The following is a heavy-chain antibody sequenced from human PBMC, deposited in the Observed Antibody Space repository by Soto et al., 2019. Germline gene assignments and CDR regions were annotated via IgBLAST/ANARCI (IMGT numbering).Heavy chain of an antibody. Sequence: QMQLVESGGGVVQPGKSLRLSCIASGFTFSNYGMHWVRQAPGKGLEWVAVIWYDGGSKFYADSVKGRFTISRDNSKNPLYLQMTSLRADDTAVYYCASGEIQLERRPSYGKDVWGQGTTVIVSS. D-gene: IGHD1-1*01. CDR2: IWYDGGSK. CDR1: GFTFSNYG. J-gene: IGHJ6*02. CDR3: ASGEIQLERRPSYGKDV. V-gene: IGHV3-33*01.